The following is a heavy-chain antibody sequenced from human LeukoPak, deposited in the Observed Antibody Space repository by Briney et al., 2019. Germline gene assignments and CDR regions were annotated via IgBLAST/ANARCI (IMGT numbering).Heavy chain of an antibody. CDR3: ARDLRIGYSTDPELDY. V-gene: IGHV3-11*06. CDR2: ISSSSSYT. J-gene: IGHJ4*02. Sequence: GGSLRLSCAASGFTFSDYYMSWIRQAPGEGREWVSYISSSSSYTNYADSVKGRFTISRDNAKNSLYLQMNSLRAEDTAVYYCARDLRIGYSTDPELDYWGQGTLVTVSS. D-gene: IGHD6-13*01. CDR1: GFTFSDYY.